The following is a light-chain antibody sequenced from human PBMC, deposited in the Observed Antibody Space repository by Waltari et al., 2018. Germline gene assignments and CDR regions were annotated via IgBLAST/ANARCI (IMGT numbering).Light chain of an antibody. V-gene: IGKV3-11*01. Sequence: EIVLTQSPATLSLSPGERATLSCRASQSVSSYLAWYQQKPGQAPRLLIYDASNRATGIPARFSGSGSATDFTLTISSLEPEDFAVYYCQQRSNWLFTFGPGTKVEIK. CDR3: QQRSNWLFT. J-gene: IGKJ3*01. CDR2: DAS. CDR1: QSVSSY.